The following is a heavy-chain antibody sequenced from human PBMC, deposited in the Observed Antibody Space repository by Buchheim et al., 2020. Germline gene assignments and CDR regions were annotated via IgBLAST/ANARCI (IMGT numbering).Heavy chain of an antibody. CDR3: ARLEYSYGCIPHFDY. Sequence: QVQLQESGPGLVKPSETLSLTCTVSGGSISSYYWSWIRQPPGKGLEWIGYIYYSGSTNYNPSLTSRVTISVDTSKNQFSLKLSSVTAADTAVYYCARLEYSYGCIPHFDYWGQGTL. D-gene: IGHD5-18*01. CDR2: IYYSGST. V-gene: IGHV4-59*01. J-gene: IGHJ4*02. CDR1: GGSISSYY.